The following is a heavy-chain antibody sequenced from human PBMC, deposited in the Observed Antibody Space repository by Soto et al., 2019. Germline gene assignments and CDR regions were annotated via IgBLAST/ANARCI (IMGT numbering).Heavy chain of an antibody. D-gene: IGHD3-10*01. CDR2: ISGSGGST. J-gene: IGHJ6*02. CDR1: GFTFSSYA. Sequence: GGSLRLSCAASGFTFSSYAMSWVRQAPGKGLEWVSAISGSGGSTYYADSVKGRFTISRDNSKNTLYLQMNSLRAEDTAVYYCAKDRVPDYYYYGMDVWGQGTTVTVSS. CDR3: AKDRVPDYYYYGMDV. V-gene: IGHV3-23*01.